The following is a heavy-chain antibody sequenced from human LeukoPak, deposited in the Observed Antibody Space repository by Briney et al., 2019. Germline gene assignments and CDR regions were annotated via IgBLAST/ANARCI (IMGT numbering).Heavy chain of an antibody. CDR3: ARDIAEAALDAFDL. J-gene: IGHJ3*01. Sequence: PSETLSLTCTVSGGSISSYYWSWIRQPAGKGLEWIGRIYTSGSTNYNPSLKSRVTMSVDTSKNQFSLKLSSVTAADTAVYYCARDIAEAALDAFDLWGQGTMVTVSS. V-gene: IGHV4-4*07. D-gene: IGHD6-19*01. CDR2: IYTSGST. CDR1: GGSISSYY.